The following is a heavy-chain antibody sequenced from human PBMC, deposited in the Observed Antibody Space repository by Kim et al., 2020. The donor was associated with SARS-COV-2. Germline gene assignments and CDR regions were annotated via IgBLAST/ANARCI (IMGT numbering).Heavy chain of an antibody. D-gene: IGHD1-26*01. J-gene: IGHJ4*02. CDR3: VKSRMDTPNYSGGYYVRFSFDY. CDR1: GFTFSSYA. CDR2: ISSNGGST. Sequence: GGSLRLSCSASGFTFSSYAMHWVRQAPGKGLEYVSAISSNGGSTYYADSVKGRFTISRDNSKNTLYLQMSSLRAEDTAVYYCVKSRMDTPNYSGGYYVRFSFDYWGQGTLVTVSS. V-gene: IGHV3-64D*09.